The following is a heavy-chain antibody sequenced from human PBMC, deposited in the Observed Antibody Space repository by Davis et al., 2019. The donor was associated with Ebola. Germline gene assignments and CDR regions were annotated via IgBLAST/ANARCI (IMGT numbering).Heavy chain of an antibody. CDR1: GYTFTNFA. CDR3: ARLGYYGSGGYGMDV. D-gene: IGHD3-10*01. J-gene: IGHJ6*04. V-gene: IGHV1-18*01. CDR2: ISADNGER. Sequence: AASVKVSCKTYGYTFTNFAISWVRQAPRQGLEWMGWISADNGERKYAQKFQGRVTMTRDTSISTAYMELSRLRSDDTAVYYCARLGYYGSGGYGMDVWGKGTTVTVSS.